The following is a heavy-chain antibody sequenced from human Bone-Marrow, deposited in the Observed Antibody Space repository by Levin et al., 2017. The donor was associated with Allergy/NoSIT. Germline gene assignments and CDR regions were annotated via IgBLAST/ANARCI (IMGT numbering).Heavy chain of an antibody. V-gene: IGHV3-30-3*01. J-gene: IGHJ3*02. CDR2: ISYDGSNK. CDR3: ARVGLRGYSLGAFDI. D-gene: IGHD5-18*01. CDR1: GFTFSSYA. Sequence: LSLTCAASGFTFSSYAMHWVRQAPGKGLEWVAVISYDGSNKYYADSVKGRFTISRDNSKNTLYLQMNSLRAEDTAVYYCARVGLRGYSLGAFDIWGQGTMVTVSS.